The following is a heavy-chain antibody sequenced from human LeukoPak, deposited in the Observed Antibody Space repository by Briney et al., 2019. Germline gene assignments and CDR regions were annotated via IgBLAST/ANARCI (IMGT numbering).Heavy chain of an antibody. V-gene: IGHV1-2*02. D-gene: IGHD3-10*01. CDR2: INPNSGGT. CDR3: ARQPVSYYYGSGSYSGYFDY. J-gene: IGHJ4*02. Sequence: ASVKVSCKASGYTFTDYYIHWVRQAPGQGLEWMGWINPNSGGTHSAQKFQDRVTMTRDTSISTAYMELSRLRSDDTAVYYCARQPVSYYYGSGSYSGYFDYWGQGTLVTVSS. CDR1: GYTFTDYY.